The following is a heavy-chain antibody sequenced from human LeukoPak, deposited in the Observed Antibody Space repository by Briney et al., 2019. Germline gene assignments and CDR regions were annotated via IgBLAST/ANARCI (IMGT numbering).Heavy chain of an antibody. J-gene: IGHJ4*02. V-gene: IGHV4-59*12. CDR2: IYRNGDT. Sequence: SETLSLTCAVSGVSLSSNYFWSWFRQPPGKGLEWIATIYRNGDTYYNPSLRSRVIISLDMSTNHFSLRVTSVTAADTAVYFCARVRHAAANDFWGQGILVTVSS. CDR1: GVSLSSNYF. D-gene: IGHD6-13*01. CDR3: ARVRHAAANDF.